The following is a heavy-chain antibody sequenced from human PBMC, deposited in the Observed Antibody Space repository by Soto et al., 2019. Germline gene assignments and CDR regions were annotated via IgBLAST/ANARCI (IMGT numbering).Heavy chain of an antibody. CDR2: IYYSGST. J-gene: IGHJ5*02. D-gene: IGHD2-15*01. Sequence: PSETLSLTCTVSGASVSSSPYYWGWIRQPPGKGLEWIGSIYYSGSTNYNPSVQSRATISVDTSKNQFSLRLTSVTAADTAVYYCTRRECSGGSCFDDPWGQGTLVTVSS. V-gene: IGHV4-39*01. CDR3: TRRECSGGSCFDDP. CDR1: GASVSSSPYY.